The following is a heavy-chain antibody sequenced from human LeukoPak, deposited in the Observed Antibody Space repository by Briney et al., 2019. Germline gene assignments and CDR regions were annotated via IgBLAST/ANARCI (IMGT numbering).Heavy chain of an antibody. CDR3: AKDNGDDILTGYYTPSLPDY. J-gene: IGHJ4*02. V-gene: IGHV3-43D*04. Sequence: PGGSLRLSCAASGFTFDDYAMHWVRQAPGKGLEWVSLISWDGDSTYYADSVKGRFTISRDNSKNSLYLQMNSLRAEDTALYYCAKDNGDDILTGYYTPSLPDYWGQGTLVTVSS. CDR2: ISWDGDST. D-gene: IGHD3-9*01. CDR1: GFTFDDYA.